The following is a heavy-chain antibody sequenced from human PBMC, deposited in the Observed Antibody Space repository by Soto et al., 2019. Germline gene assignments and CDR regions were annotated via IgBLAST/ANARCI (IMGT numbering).Heavy chain of an antibody. D-gene: IGHD3-10*01. CDR2: INPNSGGT. CDR3: ARGGSPIGENLHY. Sequence: QVQLVQSGAEVKKPGASVKVSCKASGYTFTGYYMHWVRQAPGQELEWKGWINPNSGGTNYAQKSQGWVTMSRDTSISTAYMELSRLRSDDTAVDYCARGGSPIGENLHYWGQGTLVTVSS. V-gene: IGHV1-2*04. J-gene: IGHJ4*02. CDR1: GYTFTGYY.